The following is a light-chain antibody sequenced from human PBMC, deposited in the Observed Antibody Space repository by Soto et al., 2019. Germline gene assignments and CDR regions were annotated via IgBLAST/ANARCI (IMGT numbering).Light chain of an antibody. Sequence: EFVLTQSPGTLSLSPGERATLSCRASQTVRNNYLAWYQQKPGQAPGLLIYDASSRATGTPDRFSGGGSGTDFTLTISRLEPEDFAVYYCQQFSSYPLTFGGGTKVDIK. CDR2: DAS. V-gene: IGKV3-20*01. CDR3: QQFSSYPLT. J-gene: IGKJ4*01. CDR1: QTVRNNY.